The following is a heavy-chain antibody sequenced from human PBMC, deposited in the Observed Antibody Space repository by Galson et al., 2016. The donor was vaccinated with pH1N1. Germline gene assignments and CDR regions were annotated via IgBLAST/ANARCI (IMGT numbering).Heavy chain of an antibody. V-gene: IGHV1-2*02. J-gene: IGHJ4*02. CDR3: ARPPYYSGSFYEY. CDR1: GYSFIDYY. D-gene: IGHD1-26*01. CDR2: INPNTGTT. Sequence: SVKVSCKASGYSFIDYYIHWVRQAPGQGLEWMGWINPNTGTTNYAQGFQGRFTMTRDTSISTAYMELSGLRSDDTAVYYCARPPYYSGSFYEYWGQGTLVTVSS.